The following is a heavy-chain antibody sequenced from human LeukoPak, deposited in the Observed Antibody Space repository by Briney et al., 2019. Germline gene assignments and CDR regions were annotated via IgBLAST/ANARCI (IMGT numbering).Heavy chain of an antibody. D-gene: IGHD3-22*01. CDR2: IYYSGST. CDR3: ARGIYDSSGYYHGD. V-gene: IGHV4-59*01. Sequence: KTSETLSLTCTVSGGSISSYYWSWIRQPPGKGLEWIEYIYYSGSTNYNPSLKSRVTISVDTSKNQFSLKLSSVTAADTAVYYCARGIYDSSGYYHGDWGQGTLVTVSS. CDR1: GGSISSYY. J-gene: IGHJ4*02.